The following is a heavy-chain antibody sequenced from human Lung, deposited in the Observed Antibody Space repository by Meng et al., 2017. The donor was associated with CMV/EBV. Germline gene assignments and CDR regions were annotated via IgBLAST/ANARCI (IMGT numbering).Heavy chain of an antibody. CDR1: GFTSSDYY. V-gene: IGHV3-11*04. CDR2: ISSSGTTI. D-gene: IGHD4-23*01. CDR3: ARDDGGSFLDY. J-gene: IGHJ4*02. Sequence: SCAASGFTSSDYYMSWIRQTPGKGLEWLSHISSSGTTIYYADSVKGRVTISRDNAKNSLYLQINSLRADDTAVYYCARDDGGSFLDYWGQGTLVTVSS.